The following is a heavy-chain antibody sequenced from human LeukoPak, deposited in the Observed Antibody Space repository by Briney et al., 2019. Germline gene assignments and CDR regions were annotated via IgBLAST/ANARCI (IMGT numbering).Heavy chain of an antibody. CDR1: GYTFTSYD. D-gene: IGHD5-18*01. J-gene: IGHJ6*03. CDR3: ARGPWIQLWLMRDSYYYMDV. V-gene: IGHV1-8*01. Sequence: VASVKVSCKASGYTFTSYDINWVRQATGQGLEWMGWMNPNSGNTGYAQKFQGRVTMTRNTSISTAYMELSSLRPEDTAVYYCARGPWIQLWLMRDSYYYMDVWGKGTTVTVSS. CDR2: MNPNSGNT.